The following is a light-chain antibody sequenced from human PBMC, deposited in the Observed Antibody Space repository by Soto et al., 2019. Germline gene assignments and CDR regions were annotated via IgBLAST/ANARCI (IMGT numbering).Light chain of an antibody. CDR2: EVS. CDR3: QHLNSYPIT. J-gene: IGKJ5*01. Sequence: QLTQFPASLSASVGDRVTITCWASQGVSSHLAWHQQKPGKAPKLLIYEVSTLQSGVPSRFSGSGSGTDFTLTISSLQPEDFATYYCQHLNSYPITFGQGTRLEIK. CDR1: QGVSSH. V-gene: IGKV1-9*01.